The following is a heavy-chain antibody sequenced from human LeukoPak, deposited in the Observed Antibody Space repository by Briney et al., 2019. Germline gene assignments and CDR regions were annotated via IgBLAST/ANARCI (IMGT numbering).Heavy chain of an antibody. V-gene: IGHV3-23*01. D-gene: IGHD3-22*01. CDR2: ISGSGGST. CDR3: AKFTAYYYDSSGYYYGY. Sequence: PGGSLRLSCAASGFTFSSYAMSWVRQAPGKGLEWVSAISGSGGSTYYADSVKGRFTISRDNSKNTLYLQMNSLRAEDTAVYYCAKFTAYYYDSSGYYYGYWGQGTLVTVSS. CDR1: GFTFSSYA. J-gene: IGHJ4*02.